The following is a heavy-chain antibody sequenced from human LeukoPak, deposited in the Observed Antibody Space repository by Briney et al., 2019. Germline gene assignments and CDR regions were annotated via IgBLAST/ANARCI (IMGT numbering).Heavy chain of an antibody. CDR2: IYPGDSDS. D-gene: IGHD3-22*01. V-gene: IGHV5-51*01. CDR1: GYNFTNYW. Sequence: GESLKISCKGSGYNFTNYWIGWVRQMPGKGLEWMGIIYPGDSDSRYSPSFQGQVTISADKSISTAYLQWSSLKASDTAMYYCARTSKYDDSGYYYFDSWGKETLVTVSS. J-gene: IGHJ4*02. CDR3: ARTSKYDDSGYYYFDS.